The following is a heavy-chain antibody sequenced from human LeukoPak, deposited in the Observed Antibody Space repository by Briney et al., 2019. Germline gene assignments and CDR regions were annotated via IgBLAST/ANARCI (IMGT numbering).Heavy chain of an antibody. J-gene: IGHJ6*03. CDR3: ARAAIAAARIYYYMDV. CDR1: GFTFSSYS. Sequence: GGSLRLSCADSGFTFSSYSMNWVRQAPGKWLEWVPFISTSSSYIHNADSVKGRFTISRDNAENSLYLQMNSLRAEDTAVYYCARAAIAAARIYYYMDVWGKGTTVTVSS. V-gene: IGHV3-21*01. D-gene: IGHD6-13*01. CDR2: ISTSSSYI.